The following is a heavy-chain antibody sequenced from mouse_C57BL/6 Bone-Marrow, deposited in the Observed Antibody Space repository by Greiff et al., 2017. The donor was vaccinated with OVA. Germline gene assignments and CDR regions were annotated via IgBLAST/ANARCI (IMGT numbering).Heavy chain of an antibody. CDR3: SRDNYSNGFAY. CDR2: IYPGGGYN. V-gene: IGHV1-63*01. D-gene: IGHD2-5*01. Sequence: QVQLKQSGAELVRPGTSVKMSCKASGYTFTNYWIGWAKQRPGHGLEWIGDIYPGGGYNNYNEKFKGKGTLTADTSSSTSYMQFSSLTSEASAIYYCSRDNYSNGFAYWGQGTLVTVSA. CDR1: GYTFTNYW. J-gene: IGHJ3*01.